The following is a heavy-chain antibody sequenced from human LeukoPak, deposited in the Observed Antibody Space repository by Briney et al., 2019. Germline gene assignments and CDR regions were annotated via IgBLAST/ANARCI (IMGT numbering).Heavy chain of an antibody. CDR1: GDSISSHF. V-gene: IGHV4-59*11. J-gene: IGHJ2*01. CDR3: ARDKGPYWYFDL. CDR2: IYYSGTT. Sequence: PSETLSITCTVSGDSISSHFWNWIRQPPGKGLEWIGNIYYSGTTDYNPSLKSRVTISVDTSKNQVSLKVRSVTAADTAVYYCARDKGPYWYFDLWGQGTTVTVSS.